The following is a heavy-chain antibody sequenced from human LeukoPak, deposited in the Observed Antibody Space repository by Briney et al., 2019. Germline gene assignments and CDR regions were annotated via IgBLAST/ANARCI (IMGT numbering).Heavy chain of an antibody. CDR1: GFTFSSYG. D-gene: IGHD5-24*01. CDR2: ISDSGGST. V-gene: IGHV3-23*01. CDR3: ARELGGDGYNCDY. J-gene: IGHJ4*02. Sequence: GGSLRLSCAASGFTFSSYGMSWVRQAPGKGLEWVSAISDSGGSTYYADSVKGRFTISRDNSKNTLFLQMKSLRAEDTAVYYCARELGGDGYNCDYWGQGTLVTVSS.